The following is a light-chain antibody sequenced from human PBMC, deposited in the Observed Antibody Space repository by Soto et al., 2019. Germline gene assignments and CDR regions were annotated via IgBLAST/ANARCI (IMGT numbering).Light chain of an antibody. V-gene: IGKV3-15*01. CDR2: GES. CDR3: QKYYDWPIT. Sequence: EIVMRQSPVTLSVSPGEGAALSCRASQSVSSNLAWYQQKPGQAPRILIYGESTRATGIPARFSGSGSGTELTLTISRLHSEDFAVYYCQKYYDWPITFGQGTRLEIK. CDR1: QSVSSN. J-gene: IGKJ5*01.